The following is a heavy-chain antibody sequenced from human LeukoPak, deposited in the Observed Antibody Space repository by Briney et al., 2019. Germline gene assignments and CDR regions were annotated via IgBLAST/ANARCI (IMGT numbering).Heavy chain of an antibody. J-gene: IGHJ4*02. CDR1: GYTFTSYA. D-gene: IGHD3-22*01. Sequence: ASVKVPCKASGYTFTSYAMHWVRQAPGQRLEWMGWINAGNGNTKYSQKFQGRVTITRDTSTSTVYMELSSLRSEDTAVYYCARDQSRSYYYDSSGHLGYWGQGTLVTVSS. CDR3: ARDQSRSYYYDSSGHLGY. V-gene: IGHV1-3*01. CDR2: INAGNGNT.